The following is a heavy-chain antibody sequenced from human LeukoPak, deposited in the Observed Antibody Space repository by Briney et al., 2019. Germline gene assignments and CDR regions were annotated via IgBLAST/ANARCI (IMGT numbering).Heavy chain of an antibody. CDR3: ENRGYLDY. J-gene: IGHJ4*02. D-gene: IGHD3-22*01. CDR2: IISGVSK. V-gene: IGHV3-23*01. CDR1: RFTFSSYS. Sequence: GGSLRLSRAASRFTFSSYSMSGVRQAPAKGLEWVSTIISGVSKYYADSVKSRFTISRHNSKNTLYLQLNSLRSEHTPVYYCENRGYLDYWGQGILVTVSS.